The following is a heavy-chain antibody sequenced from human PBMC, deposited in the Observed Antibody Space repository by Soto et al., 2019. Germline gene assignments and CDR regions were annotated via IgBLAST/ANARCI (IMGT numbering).Heavy chain of an antibody. D-gene: IGHD2-21*02. CDR3: ARAVDDCGGGCSSPLGWFDP. V-gene: IGHV4-30-4*01. J-gene: IGHJ5*02. CDR2: IHYSGST. CDR1: GGSISSGDYY. Sequence: PSETLSLTCTVSGGSISSGDYYWSWIRQPPGKGLEWIGNIHYSGSTYYNPSHKSRVIISVDTSKNQFSLWLSSVTAADTAMYYCARAVDDCGGGCSSPLGWFDPWGQGTQVTVSS.